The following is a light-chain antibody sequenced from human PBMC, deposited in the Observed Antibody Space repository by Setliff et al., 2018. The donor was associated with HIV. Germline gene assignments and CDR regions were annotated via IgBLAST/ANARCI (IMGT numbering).Light chain of an antibody. V-gene: IGLV2-14*02. CDR1: SSDVGSYDL. Sequence: LTQPASVSGSPGQSITISCTGTSSDVGSYDLVSWYQQHPGQAPKLIIFEVTKRPSGVSTRFSGSRSGNTASLTISGLQAEDEADYYCNSFTSTTIYVFGTGTKVTVL. J-gene: IGLJ1*01. CDR2: EVT. CDR3: NSFTSTTIYV.